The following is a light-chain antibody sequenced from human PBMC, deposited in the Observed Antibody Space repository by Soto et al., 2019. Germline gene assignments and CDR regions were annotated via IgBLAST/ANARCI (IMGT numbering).Light chain of an antibody. Sequence: QSALTQPPSASGSPGQSVTISCTGTSSDVFGYNFVSWYQHHPSKAPKVMIYDVSKRPSGVPDRFCGSKSGNTASLTVSGLQAEDEADYYCSSYAGSNIYYVFGTGTKLTVL. CDR1: SSDVFGYNF. V-gene: IGLV2-8*01. J-gene: IGLJ1*01. CDR2: DVS. CDR3: SSYAGSNIYYV.